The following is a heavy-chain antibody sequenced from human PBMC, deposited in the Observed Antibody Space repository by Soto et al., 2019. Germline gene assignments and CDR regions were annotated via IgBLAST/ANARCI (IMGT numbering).Heavy chain of an antibody. CDR1: GFIFSTYT. J-gene: IGHJ4*02. V-gene: IGHV3-30-3*01. CDR3: AIAKSSSWHNFDY. Sequence: QVQLVESGGGVVQPGRSLRLSCAASGFIFSTYTMHWVRQAPGKGLGWLTVMSYDGSQKYYADSVKGRLTISRDNSKNTLYLQMTSLRPEDTAVYHCAIAKSSSWHNFDYWGQGTLVTVST. CDR2: MSYDGSQK. D-gene: IGHD6-13*01.